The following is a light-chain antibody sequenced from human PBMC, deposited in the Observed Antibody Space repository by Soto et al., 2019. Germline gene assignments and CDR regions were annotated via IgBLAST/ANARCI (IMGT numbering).Light chain of an antibody. V-gene: IGKV3-15*01. CDR3: QQYKNWPPLT. CDR2: GAF. CDR1: QSVSYN. Sequence: EIVMTQSPATLSVSPGERATLSCRASQSVSYNLAWYQQNPGQGPGLLIYGAFTRATGSPARCSGSGSGTELTLTISSLQSEDFAVYYCQQYKNWPPLTFGGGTKVEIK. J-gene: IGKJ4*01.